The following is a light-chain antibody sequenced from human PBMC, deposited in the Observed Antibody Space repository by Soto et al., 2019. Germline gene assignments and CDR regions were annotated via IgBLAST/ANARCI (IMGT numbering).Light chain of an antibody. CDR2: SDD. CDR1: NSNIGRYS. V-gene: IGLV1-44*01. Sequence: QSVLTQPPSMSGTPGQRVTISCSGSNSNIGRYSVNWYQHFPGTAPKILNYSDDERPSGVPDRVSGSKSGTSASLAISGLQSEDEAEYYCAAWDDNLNGPLFGGGTKLTVL. CDR3: AAWDDNLNGPL. J-gene: IGLJ3*02.